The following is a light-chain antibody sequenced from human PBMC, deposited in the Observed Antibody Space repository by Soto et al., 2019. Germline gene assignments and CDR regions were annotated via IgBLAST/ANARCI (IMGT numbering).Light chain of an antibody. V-gene: IGKV3-20*01. CDR2: GAS. CDR1: KSVGNNY. J-gene: IGKJ4*01. CDR3: QQYVSSPLT. Sequence: EMGLTQSPGTLSLPPGESATLSSRASKSVGNNYLAWYQQKPGQAPRLLIYGASSRATGIPDRFRGSGSGTDFTLTISRLEPKDFAVNYCQQYVSSPLTFGGGTKVEIK.